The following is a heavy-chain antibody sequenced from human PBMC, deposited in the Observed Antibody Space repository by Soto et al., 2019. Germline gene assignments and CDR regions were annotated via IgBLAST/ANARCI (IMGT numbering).Heavy chain of an antibody. CDR3: AREDRGYSYGYCLDY. Sequence: ASVKVSCKASGYTFTSYYMHWVRQAPGQGLEWMGIINPSGGSTSYAQKFQGRVTITADESTSTAYMELSSLRSEDTAVYYCAREDRGYSYGYCLDYWGQGTLVTVSS. CDR2: INPSGGST. CDR1: GYTFTSYY. D-gene: IGHD5-18*01. J-gene: IGHJ4*02. V-gene: IGHV1-46*01.